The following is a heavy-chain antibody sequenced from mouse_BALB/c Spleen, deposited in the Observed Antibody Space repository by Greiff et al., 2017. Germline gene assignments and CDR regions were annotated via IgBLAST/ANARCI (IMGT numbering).Heavy chain of an antibody. CDR3: AITTVVPAFAY. Sequence: VQLQQSGAELAKPGASVKMSCKASGYTFTSYWMHWVKQRPGQGLEWIGYINPSTGYTEYNQKFKDKATLTADKSSSTAYMQLSSLTSEDSAVYYCAITTVVPAFAYWGQGTLVTVSA. CDR1: GYTFTSYW. CDR2: INPSTGYT. V-gene: IGHV1-7*01. J-gene: IGHJ3*01. D-gene: IGHD1-1*01.